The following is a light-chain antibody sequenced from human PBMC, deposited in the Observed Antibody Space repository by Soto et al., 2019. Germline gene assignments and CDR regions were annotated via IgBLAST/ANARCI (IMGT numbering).Light chain of an antibody. CDR3: QQSYSTVYT. V-gene: IGKV1-39*01. CDR2: AAS. J-gene: IGKJ2*01. CDR1: QSISNY. Sequence: DIQMTQSPSSLSASVGDRVTITCRASQSISNYLNWYQQKPGKAPKLLIYAASSLQSGVPSRFSGSASGTDFTLTISSLQPEDFATYYCQQSYSTVYTFGQGTKLEIK.